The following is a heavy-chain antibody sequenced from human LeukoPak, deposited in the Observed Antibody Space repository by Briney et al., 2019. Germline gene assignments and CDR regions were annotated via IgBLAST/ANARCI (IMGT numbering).Heavy chain of an antibody. Sequence: SETLSLTCTVSGGSISSSSYYWGWIRQPPGKGLEWIGSIYYSGSTYYNPSLKSRVTISVDTSKNQFSLKLSSVTAADTAVYYCARVSSSWSHRRVLVYFDYWGQGTLVTVSS. CDR3: ARVSSSWSHRRVLVYFDY. V-gene: IGHV4-39*07. D-gene: IGHD6-13*01. CDR1: GGSISSSSYY. J-gene: IGHJ4*02. CDR2: IYYSGST.